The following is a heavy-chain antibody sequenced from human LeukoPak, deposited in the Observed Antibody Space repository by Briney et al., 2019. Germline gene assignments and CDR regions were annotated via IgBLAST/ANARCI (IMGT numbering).Heavy chain of an antibody. J-gene: IGHJ4*02. CDR3: ARGWGPAYCGGDCHRHFDY. V-gene: IGHV4-30-4*07. CDR1: GFTFSSYA. D-gene: IGHD2-21*02. Sequence: LRLSCAASGFTFSSYAMSWIRQPPGKGLEWIGYIYNSGTTSYNPSLKSRVTMSVDTSKNQFSLKLSSVTAADTALYYCARGWGPAYCGGDCHRHFDYWGQGTLVTVSS. CDR2: IYNSGTT.